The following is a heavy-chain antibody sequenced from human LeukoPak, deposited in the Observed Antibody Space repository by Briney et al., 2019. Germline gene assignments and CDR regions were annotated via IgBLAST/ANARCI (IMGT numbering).Heavy chain of an antibody. J-gene: IGHJ5*02. D-gene: IGHD5-12*01. CDR1: GYSLSDLS. Sequence: ASVKVSCKVSGYSLSDLSLQWVRQAPGQGLKWMGGFNPEHTETIYSQKFQGRVTLTEDTSTDTAYMELSSLRSEDTAMYFCAQQKAGYSGSPSWFDPWGQGTLVTVSS. CDR2: FNPEHTET. V-gene: IGHV1-24*01. CDR3: AQQKAGYSGSPSWFDP.